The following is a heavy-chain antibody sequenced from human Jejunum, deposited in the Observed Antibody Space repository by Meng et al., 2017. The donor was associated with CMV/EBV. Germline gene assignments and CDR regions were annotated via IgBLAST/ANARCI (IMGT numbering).Heavy chain of an antibody. D-gene: IGHD1-26*01. V-gene: IGHV1-8*03. CDR3: ARQSLVPGGVLFAP. CDR1: CYTLTDYY. J-gene: IGHJ5*02. Sequence: SCYTLTDYYLVWLRQAAAQGFKCMAYLTPMFVTTKYAQQFQGSVIVTRDPSTNTSYLELTSLPSEHTAVYYCARQSLVPGGVLFAPWGQGTLVTVSS. CDR2: LTPMFVTT.